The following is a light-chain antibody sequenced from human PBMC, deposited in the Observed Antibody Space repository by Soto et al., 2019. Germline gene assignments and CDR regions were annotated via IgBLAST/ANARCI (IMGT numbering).Light chain of an antibody. CDR1: HSISSW. CDR2: KAT. J-gene: IGKJ1*01. CDR3: QQYNSYPVT. V-gene: IGKV1-5*03. Sequence: DMQMTQSPSTLSASVGDRVTITCPASHSISSWLAWYQQKPGKAPKLLIYKATTLESGVPSRFSGSGSGTEFTLTISSLQPDDFATYYCQQYNSYPVTFGQGTKVEIK.